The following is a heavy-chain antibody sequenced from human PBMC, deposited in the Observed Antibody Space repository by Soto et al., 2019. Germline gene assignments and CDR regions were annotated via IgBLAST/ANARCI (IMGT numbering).Heavy chain of an antibody. V-gene: IGHV4-61*01. CDR1: GGSVSNDNFY. CDR3: ARGLTMGQLPSHFDH. J-gene: IGHJ5*02. CDR2: VHSSGIT. Sequence: TLSLTCTVSGGSVSNDNFYWSWIRQPPGKGLEWIGYVHSSGITIYNPSLKRRVTISVDTSRNQFSLRLSSVTAADTAVYYCARGLTMGQLPSHFDHWGQGTLVTVSS. D-gene: IGHD3-16*01.